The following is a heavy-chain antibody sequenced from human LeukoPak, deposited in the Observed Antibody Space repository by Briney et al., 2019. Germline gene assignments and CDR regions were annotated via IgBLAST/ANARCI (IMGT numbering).Heavy chain of an antibody. CDR2: INHSGST. V-gene: IGHV4-34*01. CDR1: GGSFSGYY. Sequence: SETLSLTCAVYGGSFSGYYWSWIRQPPGKGLEWIGEINHSGSTNYNPSLKSRVTISVDTSKNQFSLKLSSVTAADTAVYYCARGPGYSYAPYYYYGMDVWGQGTTVTVSS. D-gene: IGHD5-18*01. CDR3: ARGPGYSYAPYYYYGMDV. J-gene: IGHJ6*02.